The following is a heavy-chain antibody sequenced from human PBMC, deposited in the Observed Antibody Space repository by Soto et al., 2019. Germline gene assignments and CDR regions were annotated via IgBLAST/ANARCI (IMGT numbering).Heavy chain of an antibody. CDR2: ISGSGASP. CDR1: GFTFSTYT. J-gene: IGHJ4*02. Sequence: EVQLLESGGGVVQPGGSLRLSCAASGFTFSTYTMSWVRRAPGKGLEWVSAISGSGASPSYADSVQGRFTISRDNPKRTLYLQMNNLRAEDTAVYYCAKARCSTTNCYVPDYWGQGTLVTVSS. D-gene: IGHD2-2*01. CDR3: AKARCSTTNCYVPDY. V-gene: IGHV3-23*01.